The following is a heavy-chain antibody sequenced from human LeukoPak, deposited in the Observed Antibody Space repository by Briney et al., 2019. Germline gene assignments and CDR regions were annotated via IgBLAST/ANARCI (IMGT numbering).Heavy chain of an antibody. V-gene: IGHV4-39*07. CDR1: GGSISSGSYY. CDR3: ASSFRGVVSFDY. CDR2: INHSGST. J-gene: IGHJ4*02. Sequence: SETLSLTCTVSGGSISSGSYYWSWIRQPPGKGLEWIGEINHSGSTNYNPSLKSRVTISVDTSKNQFSLKLSSVTAADTAVYYCASSFRGVVSFDYWGQGTLVTVSS. D-gene: IGHD3-3*01.